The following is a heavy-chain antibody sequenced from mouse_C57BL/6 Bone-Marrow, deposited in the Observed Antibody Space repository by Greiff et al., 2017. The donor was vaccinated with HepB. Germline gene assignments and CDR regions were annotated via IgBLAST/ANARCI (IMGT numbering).Heavy chain of an antibody. CDR1: GFNIKDDY. CDR3: SDGYYGVFYAMDY. D-gene: IGHD2-3*01. Sequence: EVKLQESGAELVRPGASVKLSCTASGFNIKDDYMHWVKQRPEQGLEWIGWIDPENGDTEYASKFQGKATITADTSSNTAYLQLSSLTSEDTAVYYCSDGYYGVFYAMDYWGQGTSVTVSS. CDR2: IDPENGDT. V-gene: IGHV14-4*01. J-gene: IGHJ4*01.